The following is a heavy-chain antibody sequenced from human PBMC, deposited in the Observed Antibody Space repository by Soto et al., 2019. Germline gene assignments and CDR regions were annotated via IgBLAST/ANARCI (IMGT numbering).Heavy chain of an antibody. V-gene: IGHV4-4*07. CDR2: IFSSGST. CDR3: AREGSYSAYNFAHGIQLWSFDF. Sequence: SSETLSLTCTVSGGSINTFYWSWVRQPAGKGLEWIGRIFSSGSTSFNPSLESRVAMSVDTSKNHFSLNLSSVTAADMAVYYCAREGSYSAYNFAHGIQLWSFDFWGQGALVTVSS. J-gene: IGHJ4*02. CDR1: GGSINTFY. D-gene: IGHD5-12*01.